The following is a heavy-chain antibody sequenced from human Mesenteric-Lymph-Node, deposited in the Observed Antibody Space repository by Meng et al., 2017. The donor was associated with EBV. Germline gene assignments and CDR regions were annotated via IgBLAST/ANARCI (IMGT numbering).Heavy chain of an antibody. D-gene: IGHD2-15*01. CDR3: ARSPREYCIGYSCYFD. CDR1: RGSCGGDY. Sequence: QGPVHKWVEGLLKPSETLSPTCVVYRGSCGGDYWTWIRQPPGKGLEWIGEILRTGGTTYNPSLKSRVTISVDTSKNEFSLNLKFVTAADTAVYYCARSPREYCIGYSCYFDWGQGTLVTVSS. CDR2: ILRTGGT. V-gene: IGHV4-34*12. J-gene: IGHJ4*02.